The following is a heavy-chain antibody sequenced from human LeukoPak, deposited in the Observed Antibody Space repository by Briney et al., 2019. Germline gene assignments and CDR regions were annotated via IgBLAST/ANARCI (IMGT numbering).Heavy chain of an antibody. J-gene: IGHJ5*02. Sequence: SETLSLTCAVYGGSFSGYYWSWIRQPPGKGLEWIGEINHFGSTNYNPSLKSRVTISVDTSKNHFSLKLSSVTAADTAVYYCARHRCSGGSCYPMNWFDPWGQGTLVTVSS. CDR3: ARHRCSGGSCYPMNWFDP. CDR2: INHFGST. CDR1: GGSFSGYY. D-gene: IGHD2-15*01. V-gene: IGHV4-34*01.